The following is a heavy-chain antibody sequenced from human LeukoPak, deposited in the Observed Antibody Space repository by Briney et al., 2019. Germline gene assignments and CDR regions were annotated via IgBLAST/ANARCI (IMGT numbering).Heavy chain of an antibody. CDR3: AKGKSHAYSSSWHLDY. V-gene: IGHV3-30*18. D-gene: IGHD6-13*01. J-gene: IGHJ4*02. CDR2: ISYDGSNK. Sequence: PGGSLRLSCAASGFTFSSYGMHWVRQAPGKGLEWVAVISYDGSNKYHADSVKGRFTISRDNSKNTLYLQMNSLRAEDTAVYYCAKGKSHAYSSSWHLDYWGQGTLVTVSS. CDR1: GFTFSSYG.